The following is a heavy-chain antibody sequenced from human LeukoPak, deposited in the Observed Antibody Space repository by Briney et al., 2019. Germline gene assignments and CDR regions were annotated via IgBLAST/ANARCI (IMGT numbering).Heavy chain of an antibody. V-gene: IGHV4-34*01. Sequence: PSETLSLTCAVYGGSFSGYYWSWIRQRPGKGLEWIGEINHSGSTNYNPSLKSRVTISVDTSKNQFSLKLSSVTAADTAVYYCARVGYSSPPRYYYYMDVWGKGTTVTVSS. D-gene: IGHD6-13*01. J-gene: IGHJ6*03. CDR3: ARVGYSSPPRYYYYMDV. CDR2: INHSGST. CDR1: GGSFSGYY.